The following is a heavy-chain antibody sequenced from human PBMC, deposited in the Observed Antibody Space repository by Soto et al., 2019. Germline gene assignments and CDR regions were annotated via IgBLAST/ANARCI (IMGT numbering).Heavy chain of an antibody. CDR2: INTDGSIT. D-gene: IGHD3-10*01. CDR3: AKRGVDTFGLSY. V-gene: IGHV3-74*01. CDR1: GFTFSSFW. J-gene: IGHJ4*02. Sequence: EVQLVESGGGLVQPGGSLRLSCAVSGFTFSSFWMHWVRQAPGEGLVWVSRINTDGSITSDADSVKGRFTISRDNAKNTLYLQMNSLRVEDTAMYYCAKRGVDTFGLSYWGQGTLVTVSS.